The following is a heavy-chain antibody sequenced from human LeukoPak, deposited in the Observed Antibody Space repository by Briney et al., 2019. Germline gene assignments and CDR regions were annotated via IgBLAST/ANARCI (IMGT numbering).Heavy chain of an antibody. V-gene: IGHV3-23*01. CDR1: GFTFSSYA. CDR2: ICGSGGST. Sequence: LPGGSLRLSCAASGFTFSSYAMSWVRQAPGKGLEWVSAICGSGGSTYYADSVKGRFTISRDNSKNTLYLQMNSLRAEDTAVYYCAKGQNYYDSSGYEDYWGQGTLVTVSS. D-gene: IGHD3-22*01. J-gene: IGHJ4*02. CDR3: AKGQNYYDSSGYEDY.